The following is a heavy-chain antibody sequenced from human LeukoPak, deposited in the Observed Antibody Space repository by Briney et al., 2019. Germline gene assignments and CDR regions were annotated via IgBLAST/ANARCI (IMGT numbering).Heavy chain of an antibody. V-gene: IGHV4-61*02. CDR2: IYTSGST. J-gene: IGHJ5*02. CDR3: ARDRGWFDP. Sequence: SQTLSLTCTVSGGSISSGSYYWSWIRQPAGKGLEWIGRIYTSGSTNYNPSLKSRVTISVDTSKNQFSLRLSSVTAADTAVYYCARDRGWFDPWGQGTLVTVSS. CDR1: GGSISSGSYY.